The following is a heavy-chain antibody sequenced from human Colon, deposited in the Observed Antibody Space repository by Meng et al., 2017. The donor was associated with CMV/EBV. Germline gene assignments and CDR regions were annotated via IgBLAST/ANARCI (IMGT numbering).Heavy chain of an antibody. Sequence: GGSLRLSCVVSGITFRTYWMYWVRQVPGRGLVWVPHINSDGSSTNYADSVKGRFTISRDNAKNTLYLQMNSLRGEDTAVYYCARGLLAGRNWFDTWGQGTLVTVSS. CDR1: GITFRTYW. V-gene: IGHV3-74*01. J-gene: IGHJ5*02. CDR3: ARGLLAGRNWFDT. CDR2: INSDGSST.